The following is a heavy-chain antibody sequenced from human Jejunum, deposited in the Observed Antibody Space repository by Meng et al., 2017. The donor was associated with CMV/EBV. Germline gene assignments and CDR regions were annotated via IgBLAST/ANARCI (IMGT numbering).Heavy chain of an antibody. CDR2: VLYRGRT. Sequence: VSGGSLTDTSHYWGWIRQPRGKGLEWIGSVLYRGRTYYRHYLKSRVIISVDTSSNQFSLKLSSVTAADTGVYYCARLGGFEYYFDYWGQGTLVTVSS. CDR3: ARLGGFEYYFDY. CDR1: GGSLTDTSHY. J-gene: IGHJ4*02. V-gene: IGHV4-39*01. D-gene: IGHD3-9*01.